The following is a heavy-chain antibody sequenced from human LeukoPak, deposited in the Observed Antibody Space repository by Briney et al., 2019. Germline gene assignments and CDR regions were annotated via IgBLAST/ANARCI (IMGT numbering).Heavy chain of an antibody. J-gene: IGHJ4*02. CDR1: GFTFHNAW. Sequence: GGSLRLSCAASGFTFHNAWMTWVRQAPGKGLEWVGRMKSNRDGGTSHYAAPVKGRFTISRDDSKNTLYLHMNSLRAEDTAVYYCTTLSNDVLYWGQGTLVTVS. CDR2: MKSNRDGGTS. D-gene: IGHD4-11*01. CDR3: TTLSNDVLY. V-gene: IGHV3-15*06.